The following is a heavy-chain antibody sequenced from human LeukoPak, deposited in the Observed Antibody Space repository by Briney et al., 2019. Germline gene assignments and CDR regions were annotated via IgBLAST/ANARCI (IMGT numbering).Heavy chain of an antibody. CDR3: ARGGGVGSGYYFDY. CDR2: INWNGGST. J-gene: IGHJ4*02. D-gene: IGHD3-10*01. V-gene: IGHV3-20*04. CDR1: GFTFDDYG. Sequence: PGGSLRLSCAASGFTFDDYGMSWVRQAPGKGLEWVSGINWNGGSTGYADSVKGRFTISRDNAKNSLYLQMNSLRAEDTALYYCARGGGVGSGYYFDYWGQGTLVTVSS.